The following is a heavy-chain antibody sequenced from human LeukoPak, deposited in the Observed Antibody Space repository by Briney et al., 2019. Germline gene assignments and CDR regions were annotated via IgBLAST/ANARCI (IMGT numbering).Heavy chain of an antibody. J-gene: IGHJ6*02. Sequence: SETLSLTCTVSGVSVSSGSYYWSWIRQPPGKGLEWIGYIYYSGSTNYNPSLKSRVTISVDTSKNQFSLKLSSVTAADTAVYYCARGYYDFWSGYPSPDVWGQGTTVTVSS. CDR2: IYYSGST. CDR3: ARGYYDFWSGYPSPDV. D-gene: IGHD3-3*01. CDR1: GVSVSSGSYY. V-gene: IGHV4-61*01.